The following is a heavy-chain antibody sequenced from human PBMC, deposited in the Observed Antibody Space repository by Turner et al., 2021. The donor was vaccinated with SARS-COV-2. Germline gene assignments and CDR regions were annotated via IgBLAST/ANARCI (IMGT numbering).Heavy chain of an antibody. CDR2: INPNSGGT. J-gene: IGHJ4*02. CDR1: RYTFTDYY. CDR3: ARGESIAVAGTQYFDY. Sequence: QVHLVQSGAEVKKLGASVKVSCKASRYTFTDYYMPWVRQAPGQGLEWMGWINPNSGGTNYAQKFQGRVTMTRDTSIRTAYMELSWLRSDDTAVYFCARGESIAVAGTQYFDYWGQGTLVTVSS. V-gene: IGHV1-2*02. D-gene: IGHD6-19*01.